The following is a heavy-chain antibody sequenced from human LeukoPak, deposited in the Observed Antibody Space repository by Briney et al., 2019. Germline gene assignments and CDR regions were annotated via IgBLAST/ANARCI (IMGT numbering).Heavy chain of an antibody. J-gene: IGHJ3*02. D-gene: IGHD1-26*01. V-gene: IGHV3-30*18. CDR2: ISYDGSNK. CDR3: AKDGQLVGAMYMGDAFDI. CDR1: GFTFSSYG. Sequence: GGSLRLSCAASGFTFSSYGMHWGRQAPGKGLEGVAVISYDGSNKYDADSVKGRFTISRDNSKNTLYLQMNSLRAEDTAVYYCAKDGQLVGAMYMGDAFDIWGQGTMVTVSS.